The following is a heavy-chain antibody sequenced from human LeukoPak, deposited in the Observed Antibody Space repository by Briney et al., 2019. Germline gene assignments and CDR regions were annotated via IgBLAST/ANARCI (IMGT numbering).Heavy chain of an antibody. V-gene: IGHV1-2*06. CDR1: GFTFSSYG. CDR3: ARGTVVVPVAILS. Sequence: GRSLRLSCAASGFTFSSYGMHWVRQAPGQGLEWMGRINPNSGGTNYAQKFQGRVTMTRDTSISTAYMELSRLRSDDTAVYYCARGTVVVPVAILSWGQGTLVTVSS. D-gene: IGHD2-2*02. CDR2: INPNSGGT. J-gene: IGHJ4*02.